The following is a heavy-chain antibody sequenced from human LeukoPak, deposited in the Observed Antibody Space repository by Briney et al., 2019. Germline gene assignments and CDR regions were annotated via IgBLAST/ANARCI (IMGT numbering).Heavy chain of an antibody. CDR1: GDSISSYY. D-gene: IGHD3-3*01. CDR3: SGVIITPYYFDY. V-gene: IGHV4-59*01. CDR2: VYYSGST. Sequence: SDTLSLTCTVSGDSISSYYWSWIRQPPGKGLEWIGYVYYSGSTNYNPSLKSRVTISVDTSKNQLSLKLSPVTAADTAVYYCSGVIITPYYFDYWGQGILVTVSS. J-gene: IGHJ4*02.